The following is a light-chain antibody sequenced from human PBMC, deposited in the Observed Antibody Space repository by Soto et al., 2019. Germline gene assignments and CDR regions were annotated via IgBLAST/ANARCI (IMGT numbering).Light chain of an antibody. CDR2: DVS. V-gene: IGLV2-14*01. CDR1: SSDVGGYNY. Sequence: QSVLTQPASVSGSPGQSITISCTGTSSDVGGYNYVSWYQQHPGKAPKLMIYDVSNRPSGVSNRFSGSKSGNTASLTISGLQAEDEADYYCSSYTSSSLPYVLGTGTKVTVL. J-gene: IGLJ1*01. CDR3: SSYTSSSLPYV.